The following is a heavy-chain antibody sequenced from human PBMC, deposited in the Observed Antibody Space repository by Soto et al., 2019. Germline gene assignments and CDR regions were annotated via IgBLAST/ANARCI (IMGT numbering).Heavy chain of an antibody. CDR1: GGSVSSNSYS. Sequence: PSETLSLTCTVSGGSVSSNSYSWGWIRQSPGKGLEWIGEINHSGSANYHPSLKSRVTISIDTSKNQFSLSLRSVNAADTAVYYCARGGFYGSGSYHWSWFDPWGQGTLVTVSS. J-gene: IGHJ5*02. CDR2: INHSGSA. D-gene: IGHD3-10*01. V-gene: IGHV4-39*07. CDR3: ARGGFYGSGSYHWSWFDP.